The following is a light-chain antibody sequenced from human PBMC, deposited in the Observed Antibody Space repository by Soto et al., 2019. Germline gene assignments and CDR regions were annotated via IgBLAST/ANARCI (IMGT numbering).Light chain of an antibody. V-gene: IGKV1-9*01. J-gene: IGKJ5*01. CDR1: QDISRY. Sequence: DIQLTQSPSFVSASVGDRVTITCRASQDISRYLAWYQQKPGEAPKLLISAASTLQSGVPSRFSGSGSGTQFTLTVTYVLPEDFATYYCQQLFSYSSFGQGTRLEIK. CDR3: QQLFSYSS. CDR2: AAS.